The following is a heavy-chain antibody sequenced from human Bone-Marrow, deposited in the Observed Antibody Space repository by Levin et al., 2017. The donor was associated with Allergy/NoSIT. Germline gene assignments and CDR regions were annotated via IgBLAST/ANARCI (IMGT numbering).Heavy chain of an antibody. J-gene: IGHJ4*02. CDR2: VGGSGGSI. CDR3: AKHLRDGYNYGYTDY. Sequence: PGGSLRLSCAVSGFTFSSYAMSWVRQAPGKGLEWVSSVGGSGGSIKYADSVKGRFTISRDNSKNTLYLQMNSLRAEDTAVYYCAKHLRDGYNYGYTDYWGQGTLVTVSS. D-gene: IGHD5-18*01. CDR1: GFTFSSYA. V-gene: IGHV3-23*01.